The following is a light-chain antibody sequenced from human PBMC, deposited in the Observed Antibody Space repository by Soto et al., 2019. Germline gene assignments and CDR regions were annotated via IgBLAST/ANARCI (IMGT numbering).Light chain of an antibody. CDR3: QVWDSTSDHLYV. V-gene: IGLV3-21*02. CDR2: DDS. Sequence: SYELTQPPSVSVAPGQTARITCGGNNIGRKSVHWYQLKPGQAPVLVVYDDSDRPSGIPERFSGSNSGNTATLTISRVEAGDEADYYCQVWDSTSDHLYVFGTGTKVTVL. CDR1: NIGRKS. J-gene: IGLJ1*01.